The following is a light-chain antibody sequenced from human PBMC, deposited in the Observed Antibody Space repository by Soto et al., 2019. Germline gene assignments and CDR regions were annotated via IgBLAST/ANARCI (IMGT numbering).Light chain of an antibody. CDR2: DAS. CDR1: QSVSRSY. Sequence: PGDRATLSCRASQSVSRSYLGWYQQKPGQPPRLLIHDASSRATGIPARFSGSGSGTDFTLTISRLEPEDLAVYYCHQYGSSPGTFGQGTKVDI. J-gene: IGKJ1*01. CDR3: HQYGSSPGT. V-gene: IGKV3-20*01.